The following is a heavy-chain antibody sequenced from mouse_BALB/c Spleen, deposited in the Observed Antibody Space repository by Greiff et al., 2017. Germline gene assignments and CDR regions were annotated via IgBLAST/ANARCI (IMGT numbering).Heavy chain of an antibody. J-gene: IGHJ4*01. Sequence: DVHLVESGGGLVQPGGSRKLSCAASGFTFSSFGMHWVRQAPEKGLEWVAYISSGSSTIYYADTVKGRFTISRDNPKNTLFLQMTSLRSEDTAMYYCERGLDGYYYAMDYWGQGTSVSVSS. V-gene: IGHV5-17*02. CDR2: ISSGSSTI. CDR1: GFTFSSFG. CDR3: ERGLDGYYYAMDY. D-gene: IGHD2-3*01.